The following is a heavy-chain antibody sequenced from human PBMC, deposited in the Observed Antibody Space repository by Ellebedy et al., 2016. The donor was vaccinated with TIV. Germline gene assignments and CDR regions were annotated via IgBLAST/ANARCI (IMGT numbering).Heavy chain of an antibody. CDR1: GGSISRSSYY. V-gene: IGHV4-39*01. Sequence: SETLSLTCTVSGGSISRSSYYWGWIRQSPQTGLEWIGSIYYTGSTFYNPSLKSRVTISVATSKSQFSLRLTSVTAADTAVYYCARWFGELLYVRWFDPWGQGTLVTVSS. D-gene: IGHD3-10*01. J-gene: IGHJ5*02. CDR2: IYYTGST. CDR3: ARWFGELLYVRWFDP.